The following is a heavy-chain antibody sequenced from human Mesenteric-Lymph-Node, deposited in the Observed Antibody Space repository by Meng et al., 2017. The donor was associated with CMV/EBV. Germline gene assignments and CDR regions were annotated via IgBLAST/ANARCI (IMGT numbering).Heavy chain of an antibody. CDR2: TYPGGTT. CDR1: GITVSGNY. J-gene: IGHJ6*02. Sequence: GGSLRLSCVASGITVSGNYMTWVRQAPGKGLEWVSLTYPGGTTDYADSVKSRFTISRDNSKNTLYLQMNSLRGEDTAVYFCAGHNSEATFKTFRVITWTDYYGLDVWGQGTTVTVSS. CDR3: AGHNSEATFKTFRVITWTDYYGLDV. V-gene: IGHV3-66*04. D-gene: IGHD2/OR15-2a*01.